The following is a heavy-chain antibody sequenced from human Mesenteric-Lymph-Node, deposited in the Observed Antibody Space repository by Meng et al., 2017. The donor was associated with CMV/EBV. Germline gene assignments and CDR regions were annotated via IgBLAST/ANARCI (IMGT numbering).Heavy chain of an antibody. CDR1: GGSISSYY. Sequence: SETLSLTCTVSGGSISSYYWSWIRQPPGKGLEWIGYIYYSGSTNYNPSLKSRVTISVDTSKNQFSLKLSSVTAADTAVYYCARVYNLFDPWGQGTLVTVSS. J-gene: IGHJ5*02. CDR2: IYYSGST. CDR3: ARVYNLFDP. V-gene: IGHV4-59*12.